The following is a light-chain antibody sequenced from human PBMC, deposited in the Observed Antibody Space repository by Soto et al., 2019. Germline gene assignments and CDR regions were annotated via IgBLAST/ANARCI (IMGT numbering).Light chain of an antibody. J-gene: IGKJ3*01. CDR1: QTRSDY. V-gene: IGKV1-39*01. CDR3: QQSYSTLT. Sequence: DIQMTQSPSSLSASVGDRVTITCRISQTRSDYLNWYKHKPGKAPKLLIYAASTLQTGVPARLSGSGSGTDFTLTISSMQPEDFATYYCQQSYSTLTFGPGTKVDIK. CDR2: AAS.